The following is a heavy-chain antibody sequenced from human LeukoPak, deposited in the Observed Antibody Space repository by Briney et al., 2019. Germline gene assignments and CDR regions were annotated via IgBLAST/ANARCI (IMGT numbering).Heavy chain of an antibody. Sequence: PRASVKVSCKASGYTFTGYHMHWVRQAPGQGLEWMGWINPNSGGTNYAQKFQGRVTMTRDTSISTAYMELSGLRSDDTAVYYCARNQFYGRIAAGYWGQGTLVTVSS. D-gene: IGHD6-13*01. CDR2: INPNSGGT. CDR3: ARNQFYGRIAAGY. V-gene: IGHV1-2*02. J-gene: IGHJ4*02. CDR1: GYTFTGYH.